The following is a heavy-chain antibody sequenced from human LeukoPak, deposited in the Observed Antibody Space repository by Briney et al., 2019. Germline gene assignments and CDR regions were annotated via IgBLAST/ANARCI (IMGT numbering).Heavy chain of an antibody. CDR1: GFTFDDYA. CDR3: AKDRTPRYCSGGNCYSRTFDY. D-gene: IGHD2-15*01. V-gene: IGHV3-9*01. J-gene: IGHJ4*01. Sequence: GGSLRLSCAASGFTFDDYAMYWVRQVPGKGLEWVSGISSSGGGIGYADSVKGRFTISRDNAKNSLYLQMNSLRAEDTAFYYCAKDRTPRYCSGGNCYSRTFDYWGHGTLVTASS. CDR2: ISSSGGGI.